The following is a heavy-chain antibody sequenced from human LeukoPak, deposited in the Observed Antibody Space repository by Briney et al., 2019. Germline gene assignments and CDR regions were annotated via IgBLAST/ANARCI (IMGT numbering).Heavy chain of an antibody. CDR1: GFTFSSYA. CDR2: ISGSGGST. D-gene: IGHD1-1*01. V-gene: IGHV3-23*01. Sequence: GGSLRLSCAASGFTFSSYAMSWVHQAPGKGLEWVSAISGSGGSTYYADSVKGRFTISRDNSKNTLYLQMNSLRAEDTAVYYCAKDLLFSPADNWNDGLGYWGQGTLVTVSS. CDR3: AKDLLFSPADNWNDGLGY. J-gene: IGHJ4*02.